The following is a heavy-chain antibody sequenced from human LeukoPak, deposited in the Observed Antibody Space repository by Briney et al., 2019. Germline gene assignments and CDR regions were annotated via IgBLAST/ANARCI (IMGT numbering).Heavy chain of an antibody. D-gene: IGHD1-26*01. V-gene: IGHV4-31*03. J-gene: IGHJ6*03. CDR1: GDSINSGYH. CDR2: IYYNGRT. CDR3: ARDLRGSPMDV. Sequence: SETLSLTCTVSGDSINSGYHWSWIRQQPGKRQEWIGNIYYNGRTYYKTSLKSRIIISVDMSKNQISLQLSSVTAADTAVYYCARDLRGSPMDVWGKGTPVAVSS.